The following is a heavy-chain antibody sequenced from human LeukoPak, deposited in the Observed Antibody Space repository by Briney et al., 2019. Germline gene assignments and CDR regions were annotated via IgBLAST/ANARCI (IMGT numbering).Heavy chain of an antibody. CDR3: ARRMGSGATYPPTFDY. CDR2: IGYTGTT. J-gene: IGHJ4*02. V-gene: IGHV4-39*01. D-gene: IGHD2-8*02. CDR1: GGSISTRNHY. Sequence: SETLSLSCTVTGGSISTRNHYWGWLRQPPGKGLEWIGSIGYTGTTNSNPSLKSRVTLSLDTSKNQVSLTLSSVTAADTAVYFCARRMGSGATYPPTFDYWGQGTLGTVSS.